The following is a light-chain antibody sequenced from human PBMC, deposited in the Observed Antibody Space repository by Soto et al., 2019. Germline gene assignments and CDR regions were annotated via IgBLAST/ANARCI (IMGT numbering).Light chain of an antibody. CDR2: LNSDGSH. CDR1: SGHSSYA. J-gene: IGLJ3*02. CDR3: QTWGTGIRV. Sequence: QLVLTQSPSASASLGAAVKFTCTLSSGHSSYAIAWHQQQPEKGPRYLMKLNSDGSHSKGDGIPDRFSGSSSGAERYLTIYSLQSEDEADYYCQTWGTGIRVFGGGTKLTVL. V-gene: IGLV4-69*01.